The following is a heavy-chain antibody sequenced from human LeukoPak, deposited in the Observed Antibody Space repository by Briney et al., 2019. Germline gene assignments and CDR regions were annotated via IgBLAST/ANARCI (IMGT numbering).Heavy chain of an antibody. CDR2: ISGSGGST. CDR1: GFTFSSYA. V-gene: IGHV3-23*01. CDR3: AAAGFDY. Sequence: PGGSLRLSCAASGFTFSSYAMSWVRQAPGKGLEWVSAISGSGGSTYYADSVKGRFTISRDNAKKSLHLQMNSLRAEDTAVYYCAAAGFDYWGQGALVTVSS. J-gene: IGHJ4*02.